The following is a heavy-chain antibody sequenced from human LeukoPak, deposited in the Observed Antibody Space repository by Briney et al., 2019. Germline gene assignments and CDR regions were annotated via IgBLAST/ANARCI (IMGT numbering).Heavy chain of an antibody. J-gene: IGHJ4*02. D-gene: IGHD5-12*01. V-gene: IGHV4-59*01. CDR1: GGSISSYY. CDR2: MFHSGST. Sequence: SETLSLTCTVSGGSISSYYWSWIRQPPGKGLEWTGYMFHSGSTNYNPSLKSRVTISVDTSKNQFSLKLSSVTAADTAVYYCAGLYSGYEFDYWGQGTLVTVSS. CDR3: AGLYSGYEFDY.